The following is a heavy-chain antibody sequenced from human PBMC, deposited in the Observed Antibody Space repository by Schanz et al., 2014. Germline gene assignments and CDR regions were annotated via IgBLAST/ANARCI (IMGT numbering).Heavy chain of an antibody. Sequence: EVQLVESGGGLAQPGGSLRLSCAASGFSFSTYAMNWVRQAPGKGLEWVSLISGRGDSTHYADSVKGRFTISRDNSRKTLSLQMNSLRAEDTAVYYCARGRRGDCRRTSCTYYFDYWGQGTLVTVSS. J-gene: IGHJ4*02. CDR1: GFSFSTYA. CDR3: ARGRRGDCRRTSCTYYFDY. D-gene: IGHD2-2*01. CDR2: ISGRGDST. V-gene: IGHV3-23*04.